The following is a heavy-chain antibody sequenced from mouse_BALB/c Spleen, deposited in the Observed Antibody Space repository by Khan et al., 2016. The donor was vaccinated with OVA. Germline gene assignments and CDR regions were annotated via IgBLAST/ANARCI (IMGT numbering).Heavy chain of an antibody. D-gene: IGHD3-1*01. CDR2: IWGDGGT. V-gene: IGHV2-6-7*01. Sequence: QVQLKESGPGLVAPSQSLSITCTVSGFSLTAYGVNWVRQPPGKGLEWLGMIWGDGGTDYDSALKSRLTISKDNSKSQVFLKMNSLQTDDTARYYCARDRGYVHRWFAYWGQGTLVTVSA. CDR3: ARDRGYVHRWFAY. CDR1: GFSLTAYG. J-gene: IGHJ3*01.